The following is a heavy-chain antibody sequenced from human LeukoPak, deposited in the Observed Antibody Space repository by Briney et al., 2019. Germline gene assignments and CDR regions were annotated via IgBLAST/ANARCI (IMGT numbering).Heavy chain of an antibody. CDR2: IKQDGSEK. J-gene: IGHJ4*02. CDR3: ARASLYDNSAYYLDY. V-gene: IGHV3-7*03. D-gene: IGHD3-22*01. Sequence: GGSLRLSCAASGFTFSSYTMKWVRQAPGKGLEWVANIKQDGSEKYYVDSVKGRFTISRDNAKNSLYLQMNSLRAEDTALYYCARASLYDNSAYYLDYWGQGTLVTVSS. CDR1: GFTFSSYT.